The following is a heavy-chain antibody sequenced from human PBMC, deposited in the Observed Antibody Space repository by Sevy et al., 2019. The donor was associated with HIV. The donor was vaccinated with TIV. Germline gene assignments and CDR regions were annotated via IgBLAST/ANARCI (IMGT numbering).Heavy chain of an antibody. CDR1: GLPFSSYV. J-gene: IGHJ3*02. CDR2: ISYDARNE. Sequence: GGSLRLSCAASGLPFSSYVMHWVRQGPGKGLEWVAVISYDARNEAYADSVKGRFTISRDNSKNTLYLQMNSLRAEDTAVYYCARFPPERAFDIWGQGTMVTVSS. V-gene: IGHV3-30*04. CDR3: ARFPPERAFDI.